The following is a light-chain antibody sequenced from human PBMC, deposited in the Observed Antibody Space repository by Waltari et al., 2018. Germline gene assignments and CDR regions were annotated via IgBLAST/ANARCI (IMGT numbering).Light chain of an antibody. V-gene: IGKV3-20*01. J-gene: IGKJ2*01. CDR1: QSVSSSY. CDR2: GAA. CDR3: QQYGSSPMYT. Sequence: EIVLTQSPGTLSLSPVERATLSCRASQSVSSSYLAWYQQKPGQTPRLPSYGAASRATGIPDRFSGSGSGTDFTLTISRLEPEDFAVYYCQQYGSSPMYTFGQGTKLEIK.